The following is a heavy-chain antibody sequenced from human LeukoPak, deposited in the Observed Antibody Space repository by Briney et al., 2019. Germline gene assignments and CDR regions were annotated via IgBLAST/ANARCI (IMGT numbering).Heavy chain of an antibody. CDR3: AKAPYSSSWYLDY. D-gene: IGHD6-13*01. J-gene: IGHJ4*02. V-gene: IGHV3-23*01. CDR1: GFTFSSYW. CDR2: ISGSGGSS. Sequence: PGGSLRLSCAASGFTFSSYWMSWVRQAPGKGLEWVSAISGSGGSSYYADSVKGRFTISRDNSKNTLYLQMNSLRAEDTAVYYCAKAPYSSSWYLDYGGKEPLFTVSS.